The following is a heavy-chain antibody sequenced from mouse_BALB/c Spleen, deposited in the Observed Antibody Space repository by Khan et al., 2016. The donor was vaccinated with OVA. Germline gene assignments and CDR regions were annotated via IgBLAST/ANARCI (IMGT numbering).Heavy chain of an antibody. D-gene: IGHD2-13*01. Sequence: LQQSGPELMKPGASVKISCKASGYSFTTYYIHWVIQSHGKSLEWIGFIDPFSGGTTYNQNFKGKATLTADKSSSTAYIHLSNLTSEDSAVYYCTRDGDVACFTYWGQGTLVTVSA. V-gene: IGHV1S135*01. CDR2: IDPFSGGT. CDR3: TRDGDVACFTY. CDR1: GYSFTTYY. J-gene: IGHJ3*01.